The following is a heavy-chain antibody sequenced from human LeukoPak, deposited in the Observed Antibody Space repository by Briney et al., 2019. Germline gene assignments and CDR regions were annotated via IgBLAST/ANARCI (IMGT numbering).Heavy chain of an antibody. CDR2: ITGSGGNT. J-gene: IGHJ6*03. CDR1: GFTFSNFA. V-gene: IGHV3-23*01. CDR3: ANYKGAVFYHYCMDV. D-gene: IGHD5-24*01. Sequence: PGGSLRLSCAASGFTFSNFAMSWVRQAPGKGLEWVSGITGSGGNTHYADSVKGRFTISRDNSKNTLYLQMNSLRVEDTSIYYCANYKGAVFYHYCMDVWGKGTTVTESS.